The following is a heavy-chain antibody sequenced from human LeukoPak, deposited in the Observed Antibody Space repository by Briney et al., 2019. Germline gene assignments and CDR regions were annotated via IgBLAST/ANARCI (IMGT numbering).Heavy chain of an antibody. CDR1: GYTFTSYD. J-gene: IGHJ3*02. CDR3: ARELYDSPAFDI. Sequence: GASVKVSCKASGYTFTSYDINWVRQATGQGLEWMGWMNPNSGNTGYAQKFQGRVTMTRNTSISTAYMELSSLRSEDTVVYYCARELYDSPAFDIWGQGTMVTVSS. CDR2: MNPNSGNT. D-gene: IGHD3-22*01. V-gene: IGHV1-8*01.